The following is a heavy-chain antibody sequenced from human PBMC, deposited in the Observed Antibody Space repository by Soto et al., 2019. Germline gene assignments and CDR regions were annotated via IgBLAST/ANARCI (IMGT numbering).Heavy chain of an antibody. CDR3: ARGRDALFDY. Sequence: QVQLVESGGGVVQPGRSLRLSCAASGSTFSSYGMHWVRQAPGKGLEWVAVIWYDGSNKYYADSVKGRFTISRDNSKNTLYLQMNSLRAEDTAVYYCARGRDALFDYWGQGTLVTVSS. CDR1: GSTFSSYG. CDR2: IWYDGSNK. V-gene: IGHV3-33*01. J-gene: IGHJ4*02.